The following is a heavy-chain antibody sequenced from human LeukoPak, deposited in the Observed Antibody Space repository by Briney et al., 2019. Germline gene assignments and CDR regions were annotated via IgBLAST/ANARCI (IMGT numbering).Heavy chain of an antibody. Sequence: GGSLRLSCAASGLTFSSYAMSWVRQAPGKGLEWVSAISGGATSTYYADYVKGRFTISRDNSNNSLFVQMNSLRAEDTAVYFCAKSRSGSANWALQIFDNWGQGTLVTVSS. CDR1: GLTFSSYA. CDR3: AKSRSGSANWALQIFDN. CDR2: ISGGATST. V-gene: IGHV3-23*01. D-gene: IGHD1-1*01. J-gene: IGHJ4*02.